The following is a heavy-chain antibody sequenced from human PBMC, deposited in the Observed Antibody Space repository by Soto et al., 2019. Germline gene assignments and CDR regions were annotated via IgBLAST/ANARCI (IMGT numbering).Heavy chain of an antibody. CDR3: ARDGNWNYISYYYGMDV. CDR2: ISYDGSNK. J-gene: IGHJ6*02. D-gene: IGHD1-7*01. V-gene: IGHV3-30-3*01. Sequence: QVQLVESGGGVVQPGRSLRLSCAASGFTFSSYAMHWVRQAPGKGLEWVAVISYDGSNKYYADSVKGRFTISRDNSKNRLYLQMNSLRAEDTAVYYCARDGNWNYISYYYGMDVWGQGTTVTVSS. CDR1: GFTFSSYA.